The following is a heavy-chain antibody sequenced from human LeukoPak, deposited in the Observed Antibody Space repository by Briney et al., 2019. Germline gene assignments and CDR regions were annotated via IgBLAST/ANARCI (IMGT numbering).Heavy chain of an antibody. CDR3: ARRDDYGDYNWFDP. Sequence: KTSETLSLTCTVSGGSITSYYWSWIRQPPGKGLEWIGYIYYSGSTNYNPSLKSRVTISVDTSKNQFSLKLSSVTAADTAVYYCARRDDYGDYNWFDPWGQGTLVTVSS. J-gene: IGHJ5*02. CDR2: IYYSGST. D-gene: IGHD4-17*01. V-gene: IGHV4-59*08. CDR1: GGSITSYY.